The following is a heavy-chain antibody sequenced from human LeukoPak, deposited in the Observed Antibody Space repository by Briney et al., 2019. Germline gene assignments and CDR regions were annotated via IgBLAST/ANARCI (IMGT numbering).Heavy chain of an antibody. V-gene: IGHV3-74*01. CDR2: IKSDGSET. CDR1: GFTFSRYW. CDR3: ARVDCSGDSGDNCFD. J-gene: IGHJ4*02. Sequence: GGSLRLSCTASGFTFSRYWMHWVRQAPGKGLVWVSRIKSDGSETTYADSVKGRFTTSRDNAKNTLYLQMNSLRAEDTAVYYCARVDCSGDSGDNCFDWGQGTLVTVSS. D-gene: IGHD5-12*01.